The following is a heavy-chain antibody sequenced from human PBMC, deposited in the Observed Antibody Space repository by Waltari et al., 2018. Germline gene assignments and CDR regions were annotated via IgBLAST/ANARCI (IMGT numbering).Heavy chain of an antibody. J-gene: IGHJ4*02. Sequence: EVQLVESGGGLVQPGGSLRLSCAASGFTFSSYWMHWVRQAPGKGLVWVSRINTDGSSTSYADSVKGRFTISRDNAKNSLYLQMNSLRAEDTAVYYCATEPYSSSYYFDYWGQGTLVTVSS. V-gene: IGHV3-74*01. CDR3: ATEPYSSSYYFDY. CDR1: GFTFSSYW. CDR2: INTDGSST. D-gene: IGHD6-6*01.